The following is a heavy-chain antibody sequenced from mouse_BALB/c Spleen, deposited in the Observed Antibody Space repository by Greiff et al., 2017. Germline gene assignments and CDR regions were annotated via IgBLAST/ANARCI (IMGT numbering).Heavy chain of an antibody. CDR2: ILPGSGST. J-gene: IGHJ4*01. CDR1: GYTFSSYW. V-gene: IGHV1-9*01. D-gene: IGHD2-3*01. CDR3: ARSYDGYYYAMDY. Sequence: QVHVKQSGAELMKPGASVKISCKATGYTFSSYWIEWVKQRPGHGLEWIGEILPGSGSTNYNEKFKGKATFTADTSSNTAYMQLSSLTSEDSAVYYCARSYDGYYYAMDYWGQGTSVTVSS.